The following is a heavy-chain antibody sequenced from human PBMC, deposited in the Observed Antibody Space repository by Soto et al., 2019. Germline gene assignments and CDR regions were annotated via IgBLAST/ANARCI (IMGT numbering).Heavy chain of an antibody. V-gene: IGHV2-5*02. D-gene: IGHD3-10*01. CDR2: LYGDDEK. J-gene: IGHJ4*02. CDR3: AHSAYLDSGKQFDY. Sequence: QITLKESGPTLVKPTQTLTLTCTFSGFSLSTSGVGVGWIRQPPGKALDWLAILYGDDEKRYSPSLKTRLPVXKXSXXNPLVLTMSNVDPVDTATYYCAHSAYLDSGKQFDYWGQGTLVSVSS. CDR1: GFSLSTSGVG.